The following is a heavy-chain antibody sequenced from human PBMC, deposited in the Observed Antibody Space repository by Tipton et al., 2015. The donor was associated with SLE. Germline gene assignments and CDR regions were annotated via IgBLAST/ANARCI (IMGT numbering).Heavy chain of an antibody. Sequence: TLSLTCTVSGGSISFDYWSWIRPPAGKGLEWIGHIYPSGVTNYNPSLKSRVTISVDMSKNQFSLKLNSVTAADTAVYYCARGNYDFRGRTFDIWGQGTMVTVSS. CDR2: IYPSGVT. CDR1: GGSISFDY. V-gene: IGHV4-4*07. CDR3: ARGNYDFRGRTFDI. D-gene: IGHD3-3*01. J-gene: IGHJ3*02.